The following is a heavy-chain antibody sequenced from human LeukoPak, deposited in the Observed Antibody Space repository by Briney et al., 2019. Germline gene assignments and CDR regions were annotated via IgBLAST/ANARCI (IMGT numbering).Heavy chain of an antibody. V-gene: IGHV4-39*01. Sequence: SETLSLTCTVSGGSISSSYYYWDWIRQPPGKGLEWIGSIYYSGSTYYNPSLKSRVTISVDTSKNQFSLKLNSVTAADTAMYCCARGRPDSGQGTWGQGTLVTVSS. CDR1: GGSISSSYYY. J-gene: IGHJ5*02. CDR3: ARGRPDSGQGT. D-gene: IGHD1-26*01. CDR2: IYYSGST.